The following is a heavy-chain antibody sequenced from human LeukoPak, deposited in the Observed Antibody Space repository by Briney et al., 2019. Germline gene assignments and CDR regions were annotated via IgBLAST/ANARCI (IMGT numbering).Heavy chain of an antibody. V-gene: IGHV4-59*01. Sequence: SETLSLTCTVSGGSISSYYWSWIRQPPGKGLEWIGYIYYSGSTNYNPSLKSRVTISVDTSKNQFSLKLSSVTAADTAVYYCARGLRYDSSGCYLYYYYMDVWGKGTTVTVSS. D-gene: IGHD3-22*01. CDR3: ARGLRYDSSGCYLYYYYMDV. CDR1: GGSISSYY. CDR2: IYYSGST. J-gene: IGHJ6*03.